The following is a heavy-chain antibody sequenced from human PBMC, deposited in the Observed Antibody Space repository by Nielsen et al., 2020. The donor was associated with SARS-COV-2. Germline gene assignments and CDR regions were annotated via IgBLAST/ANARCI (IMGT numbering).Heavy chain of an antibody. CDR3: ARMRRGYSYGYGHYYYYGMDV. CDR2: IKQDGSEK. J-gene: IGHJ6*02. CDR1: GFTFSSYW. D-gene: IGHD5-18*01. V-gene: IGHV3-7*01. Sequence: GGSLRLSCAASGFTFSSYWMSWVRQAPGKGLEWVANIKQDGSEKYYADSVKGRFTISRDNSKNTLYLQMNSLRAEDTAVYYCARMRRGYSYGYGHYYYYGMDVWGQGTTVTVSS.